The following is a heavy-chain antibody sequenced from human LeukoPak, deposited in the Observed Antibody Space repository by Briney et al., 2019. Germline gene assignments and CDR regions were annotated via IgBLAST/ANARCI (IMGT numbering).Heavy chain of an antibody. CDR3: ARDYKYAFDN. D-gene: IGHD5-24*01. CDR1: GFRFSDYS. Sequence: GGSLRLSCAASGFRFSDYSMNWVRQAPGKGLEWISYIGISSGNTNYADSVKGRFTISGDKTKNSLYLQMNSLRVEDTAVYYCARDYKYAFDNWGQGTLVTVSS. V-gene: IGHV3-48*01. CDR2: IGISSGNT. J-gene: IGHJ4*02.